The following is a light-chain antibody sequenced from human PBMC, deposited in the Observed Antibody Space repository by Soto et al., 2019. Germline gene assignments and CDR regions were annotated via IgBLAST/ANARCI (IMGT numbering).Light chain of an antibody. CDR2: DAS. V-gene: IGKV1-5*01. Sequence: DIQMTQSPSTLSASVGDRVTITCRASQSTSRWLAWYQQKPGKAPNLLIYDASNLESGVPSRFSGSGSGTEFTLTISSLQPEDFANYYCQQYGSYWTFGQGTKVEIK. CDR3: QQYGSYWT. CDR1: QSTSRW. J-gene: IGKJ1*01.